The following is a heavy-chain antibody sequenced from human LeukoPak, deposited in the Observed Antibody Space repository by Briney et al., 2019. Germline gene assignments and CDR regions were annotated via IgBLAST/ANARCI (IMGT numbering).Heavy chain of an antibody. CDR3: ARGYEETLDP. CDR2: MNPNSGNT. V-gene: IGHV1-8*03. J-gene: IGHJ5*02. Sequence: ASVKVSCKASGGTFSSYAISWVRQATGQGLEWMGWMNPNSGNTGYAQKFQGRVTITRNTSISTAYMELSSLRSEDTAVYYCARGYEETLDPWGQGTLVTVSS. D-gene: IGHD5-12*01. CDR1: GGTFSSYA.